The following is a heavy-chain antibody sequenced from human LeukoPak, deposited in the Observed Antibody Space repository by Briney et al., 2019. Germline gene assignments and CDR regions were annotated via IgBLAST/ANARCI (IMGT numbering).Heavy chain of an antibody. CDR2: IRSKTNSYAT. J-gene: IGHJ3*02. D-gene: IGHD2-15*01. V-gene: IGHV3-73*01. Sequence: GGSLRLSCAASGFPFSGSAMHWVRQASGKGLEWIGRIRSKTNSYATTYAASLEGRFTISRDDSKNTAYLQMNSLKTEDTAVYYCTKRIGAYAFDIWGRGTMVTVSS. CDR1: GFPFSGSA. CDR3: TKRIGAYAFDI.